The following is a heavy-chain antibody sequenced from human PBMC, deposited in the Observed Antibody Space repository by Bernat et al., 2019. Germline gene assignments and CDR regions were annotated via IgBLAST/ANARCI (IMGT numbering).Heavy chain of an antibody. CDR1: GYSFTSYW. CDR2: IYPGDSAT. V-gene: IGHV5-51*01. J-gene: IGHJ2*01. CDR3: ARPPGPTLHPGGHSVIYWYFDL. D-gene: IGHD3-16*02. Sequence: EVQLVQSGAEVKKPGESLKISCKGSGYSFTSYWIGWVRQMPGKGLEWMWIIYPGDSATRYSPSFQGQVTISADQSISTAYLQWSSLKASDTAMYYCARPPGPTLHPGGHSVIYWYFDLWGRGTLVTVSS.